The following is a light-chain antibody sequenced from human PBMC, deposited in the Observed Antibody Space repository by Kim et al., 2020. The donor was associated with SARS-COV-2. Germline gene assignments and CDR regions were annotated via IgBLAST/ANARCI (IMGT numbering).Light chain of an antibody. V-gene: IGLV3-19*01. CDR1: SLRSYY. J-gene: IGLJ2*01. CDR3: NSRDSNDNVV. Sequence: AWGQTVRITWQGDSLRSYYATWYQQKPGQAPIVVIYGKNNRPSGIPDRFSGSSSGNTASLTITGTQAGDEADYYCNSRDSNDNVVFGGGTKLTVL. CDR2: GKN.